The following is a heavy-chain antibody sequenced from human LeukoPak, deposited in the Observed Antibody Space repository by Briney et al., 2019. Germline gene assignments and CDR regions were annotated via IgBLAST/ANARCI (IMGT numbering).Heavy chain of an antibody. D-gene: IGHD3-22*01. CDR1: GGTFSSYA. CDR2: IIPIFGTA. V-gene: IGHV1-69*05. J-gene: IGHJ4*02. CDR3: AGGPPNYYDSSGYQYSSDY. Sequence: SVKVSCKASGGTFSSYAISWVRQAPGQGLEWMGRIIPIFGTANYAQRFQGRVTITTDESTSTAYMELSSLRSEDTAVYYCAGGPPNYYDSSGYQYSSDYWGQGTLVTVSS.